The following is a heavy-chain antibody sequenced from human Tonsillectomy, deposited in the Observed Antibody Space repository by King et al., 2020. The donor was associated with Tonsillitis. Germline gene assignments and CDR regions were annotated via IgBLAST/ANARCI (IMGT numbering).Heavy chain of an antibody. Sequence: VQLVESGGGLVQPGGSLRLSCAASGFTVSSNYMSWVRQAPGKGLEWVSVIYSGGSTYYAASVKGRFTISRDNSKNTLYLQMNSLRAEDTAVYYCSISSSWPGFFDYWGQGTLVTVSS. CDR3: SISSSWPGFFDY. J-gene: IGHJ4*02. CDR2: IYSGGST. V-gene: IGHV3-66*01. D-gene: IGHD6-13*01. CDR1: GFTVSSNY.